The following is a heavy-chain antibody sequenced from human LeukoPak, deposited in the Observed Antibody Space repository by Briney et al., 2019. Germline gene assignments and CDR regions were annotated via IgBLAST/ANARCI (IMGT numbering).Heavy chain of an antibody. J-gene: IGHJ4*02. CDR3: AATIKRDYGDTNLDY. CDR2: MHNGVHT. D-gene: IGHD4/OR15-4a*01. Sequence: SETLSLTCTVPGDPINSYFWSWIRQPPGKGLEWIGYMHNGVHTNYNPSLKSRVTISGDTSKNQLSLKLTSVTAADTAVYYCAATIKRDYGDTNLDYWGQGTLVTVSS. CDR1: GDPINSYF. V-gene: IGHV4-59*01.